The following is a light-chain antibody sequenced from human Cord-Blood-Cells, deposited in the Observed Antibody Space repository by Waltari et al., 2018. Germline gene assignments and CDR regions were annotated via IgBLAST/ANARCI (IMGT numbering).Light chain of an antibody. V-gene: IGKV4-1*01. CDR2: WAS. CDR3: QQYYSTPYT. J-gene: IGKJ2*01. CDR1: QSVLYSSNNKNY. Sequence: DIVMTQSPDSLLVSLGERASFNCKPSQSVLYSSNNKNYLAWYPQKPGQPPKLLIYWASTRECGVPDRFSGSGSGTDFTLTISSLQAEDVAVYYCQQYYSTPYTFGQGTKLEIK.